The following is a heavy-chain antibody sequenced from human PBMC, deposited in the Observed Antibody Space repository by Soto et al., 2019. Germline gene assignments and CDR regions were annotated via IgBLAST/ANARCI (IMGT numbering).Heavy chain of an antibody. Sequence: QITLKESGPTLVKPTQTLTLTCTFSGFSLSTSGVRVGWIRQPPGKALEWLALIYWDNDKWYSPSLKSRLTTTKDTSKNQVVLTMTNVDPVDTATYYCAHSQIQPPRAFDIWGQGTMVTVSS. CDR1: GFSLSTSGVR. J-gene: IGHJ3*02. V-gene: IGHV2-5*02. CDR2: IYWDNDK. CDR3: AHSQIQPPRAFDI. D-gene: IGHD5-18*01.